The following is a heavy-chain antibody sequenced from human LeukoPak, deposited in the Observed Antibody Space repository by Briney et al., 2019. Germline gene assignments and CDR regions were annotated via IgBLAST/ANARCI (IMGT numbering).Heavy chain of an antibody. V-gene: IGHV4-34*01. CDR2: INRSGST. CDR3: ARGGFYCGDDCYVDY. CDR1: GGSLSYYY. Sequence: SETLSLTCAVYGGSLSYYYWSWIRQPPEKGLEWIGEINRSGSTNYNPSLKSRVSISVDTSKNQFSLKLSSVTAADTAVYYCARGGFYCGDDCYVDYWGQGTLVTVSS. D-gene: IGHD2-21*02. J-gene: IGHJ4*02.